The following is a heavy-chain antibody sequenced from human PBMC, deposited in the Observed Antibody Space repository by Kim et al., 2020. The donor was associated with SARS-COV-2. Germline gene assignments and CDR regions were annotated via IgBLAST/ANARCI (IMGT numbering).Heavy chain of an antibody. Sequence: GGSLRLSCAASGFTFDDYAMHWVRQAPGKGLEWVSGISWNSGSIGYADSVKGRFTISRDNAKNSLYLQMNSLRAEDTALYYCAKGRDYGEIDYWGQGTLVTVSS. CDR1: GFTFDDYA. D-gene: IGHD4-17*01. J-gene: IGHJ4*02. CDR2: ISWNSGSI. V-gene: IGHV3-9*01. CDR3: AKGRDYGEIDY.